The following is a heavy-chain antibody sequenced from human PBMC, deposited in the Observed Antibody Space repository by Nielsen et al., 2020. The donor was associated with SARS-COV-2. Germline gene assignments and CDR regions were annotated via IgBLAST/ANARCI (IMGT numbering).Heavy chain of an antibody. CDR3: ARAMITMIVVVPLIDAFDI. J-gene: IGHJ3*02. CDR2: VYYSGTT. D-gene: IGHD3-22*01. Sequence: SETLSLTCTVSGGSISNYYWSWIRQPPGKGLEWIGYVYYSGTTNYNPSLKSRVTISLDTSKNQFFLKLSSVTAADRAVYYCARAMITMIVVVPLIDAFDIWGQGTMVTVSS. CDR1: GGSISNYY. V-gene: IGHV4-59*01.